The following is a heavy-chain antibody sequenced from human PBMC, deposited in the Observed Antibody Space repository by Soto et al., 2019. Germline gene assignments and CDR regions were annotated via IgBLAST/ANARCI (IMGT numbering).Heavy chain of an antibody. CDR3: ARGATVTTYWYFDL. D-gene: IGHD4-17*01. V-gene: IGHV1-18*01. CDR1: GYTFTSYG. Sequence: ASVKVSCKASGYTFTSYGISWVRQAPGQGLEWMGWISAYNGNTNYAQKLQGRVTMTTDKSTSTAYMELRSLRSDDTAVYYCARGATVTTYWYFDLWGRGTLVTVSS. CDR2: ISAYNGNT. J-gene: IGHJ2*01.